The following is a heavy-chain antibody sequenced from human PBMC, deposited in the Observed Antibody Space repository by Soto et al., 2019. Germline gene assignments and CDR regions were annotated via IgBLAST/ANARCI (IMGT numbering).Heavy chain of an antibody. V-gene: IGHV3-23*01. J-gene: IGHJ1*01. CDR3: AKGPIYDYVWGSYRQEYFQH. CDR2: ISGSGGST. D-gene: IGHD3-16*02. Sequence: PGGSLRLSCAASGFTFSSYAMSWVRQAPGKGLEWVSAISGSGGSTYYADSVKGRLTISRDNSKNTLYLQMNSLRAEDTAVYYCAKGPIYDYVWGSYRQEYFQHWGQGTLVTVSS. CDR1: GFTFSSYA.